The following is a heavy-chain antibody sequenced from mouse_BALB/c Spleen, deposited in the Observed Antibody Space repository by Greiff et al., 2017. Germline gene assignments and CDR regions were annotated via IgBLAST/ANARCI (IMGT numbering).Heavy chain of an antibody. CDR2: IYPSDSYT. CDR1: GYTFTSYW. CDR3: TRWTTDTYIDV. D-gene: IGHD1-2*01. Sequence: VQLQQSGPELVKPGASVKLSCKASGYTFTSYWINWVKQRPGQGLEWIGKIYPSDSYTNYNQKFKDKATLTVDKSSSTAYMQLSSPTSEDSAVYYCTRWTTDTYIDVWGAGTTVTVSS. V-gene: IGHV1-69*02. J-gene: IGHJ1*01.